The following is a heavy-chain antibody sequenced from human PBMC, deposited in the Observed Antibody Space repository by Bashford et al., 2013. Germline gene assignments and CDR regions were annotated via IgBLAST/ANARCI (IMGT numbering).Heavy chain of an antibody. Sequence: SVKVSCKASGGTFSSYAISWVRQAPGQGLEWMGGIIPIFGTANYAQKFQGRVTITADESTSTAYMELSSLRSEDTAVYYCTRDQRLAAAGLNYYYYGMDVWGQGTTVTVSS. CDR2: IIPIFGTA. D-gene: IGHD6-13*01. CDR3: TRDQRLAAAGLNYYYYGMDV. CDR1: GGTFSSYA. V-gene: IGHV1-69*13. J-gene: IGHJ6*02.